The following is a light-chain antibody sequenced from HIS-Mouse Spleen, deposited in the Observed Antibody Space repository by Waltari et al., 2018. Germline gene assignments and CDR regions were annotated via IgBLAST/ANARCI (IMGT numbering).Light chain of an antibody. CDR3: QVWDSSSDHVV. CDR1: NIGRKS. V-gene: IGLV3-21*03. Sequence: SYVLTQPPSVSVAPGKTARITCGGHNIGRKSVHWYQQKPGQAPELVVYDDSDRPSGIPERFSGSNSGNKATLTISRVEAGDEADYYCQVWDSSSDHVVFGGGTKLTVL. CDR2: DDS. J-gene: IGLJ2*01.